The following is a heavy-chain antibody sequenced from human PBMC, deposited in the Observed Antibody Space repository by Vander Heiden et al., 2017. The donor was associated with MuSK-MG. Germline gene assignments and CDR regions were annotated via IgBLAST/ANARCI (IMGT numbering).Heavy chain of an antibody. CDR3: ARHPRRLRFVFEN. Sequence: QLQLQESGPGLVKPSETLSLACSVSGDSISNSHFYWAWIRQPPGKGLEWIGHVYYAGNTYYNLSLKSRATISVDTSRNQFFLKLTSLTATDTAVYYCARHPRRLRFVFENWGQGILVAVSS. V-gene: IGHV4-39*01. J-gene: IGHJ4*02. CDR2: VYYAGNT. D-gene: IGHD4-17*01. CDR1: GDSISNSHFY.